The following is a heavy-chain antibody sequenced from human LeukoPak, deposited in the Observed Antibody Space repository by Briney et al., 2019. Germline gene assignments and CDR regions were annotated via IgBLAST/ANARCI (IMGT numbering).Heavy chain of an antibody. CDR3: ASSGPTFLGDGFDI. D-gene: IGHD2-15*01. J-gene: IGHJ3*02. Sequence: PSETLSLTCTVSGYSVSSGYYWGCIRQPPGKGLEWIGSIYHSGSTYYNPSLKTRVTISVDTSKNQFSLKLSSVTAADTAVYYCASSGPTFLGDGFDIWGQGTMVTVSS. CDR1: GYSVSSGYY. CDR2: IYHSGST. V-gene: IGHV4-38-2*02.